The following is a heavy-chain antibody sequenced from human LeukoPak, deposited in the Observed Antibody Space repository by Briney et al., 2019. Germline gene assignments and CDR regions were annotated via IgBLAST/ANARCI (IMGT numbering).Heavy chain of an antibody. Sequence: SETLSLTCAVSGGSFSGYRWNWISQHPGNGLGWIGETNHRGRTTYNPSLKSRVPMSIDTSKNHFSLRLSSVSPADTAVYYCDRAYYYDSTGYFEDNYWGQGTLVTVSS. J-gene: IGHJ4*02. CDR1: GGSFSGYR. CDR2: TNHRGRT. V-gene: IGHV4-34*01. CDR3: DRAYYYDSTGYFEDNY. D-gene: IGHD3-22*01.